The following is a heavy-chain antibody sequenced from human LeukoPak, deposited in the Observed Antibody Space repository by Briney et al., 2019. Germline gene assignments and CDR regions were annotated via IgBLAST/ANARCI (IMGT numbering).Heavy chain of an antibody. CDR2: ISWDGDST. CDR3: AKDIGVGSCNGCLFDY. V-gene: IGHV3-43*01. Sequence: GGSLRLSCAASGFTFDDYTMHWVRQAPGKGLEWVSLISWDGDSTYYADSVKGRFTISRDNSKNSLYLQMNSLRTEDTALYYCAKDIGVGSCNGCLFDYWGQGTLVTVSS. J-gene: IGHJ4*02. D-gene: IGHD2-15*01. CDR1: GFTFDDYT.